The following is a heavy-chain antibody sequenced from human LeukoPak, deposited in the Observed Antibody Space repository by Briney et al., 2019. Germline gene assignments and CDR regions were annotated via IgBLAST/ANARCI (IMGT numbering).Heavy chain of an antibody. V-gene: IGHV3-7*04. Sequence: GGSLRLSCAASGFTFNSYWMSWVRQAPGKGLEWVANIKKDGSEKYYVDSVKGRSTISRDNANNSQFLQMNSLRAEDTAVYYCARGSGHTIDYWGQGTLVTVSS. D-gene: IGHD6-19*01. CDR3: ARGSGHTIDY. J-gene: IGHJ4*02. CDR1: GFTFNSYW. CDR2: IKKDGSEK.